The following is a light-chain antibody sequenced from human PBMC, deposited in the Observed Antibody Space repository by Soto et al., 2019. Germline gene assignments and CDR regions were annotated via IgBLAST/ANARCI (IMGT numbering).Light chain of an antibody. CDR2: GAS. Sequence: EIVLTQSPATLSLSPGERATLSCRASQNVSSNLAWYQQKPGQAPRLLIYGASTRATGIPARFSGSGSGTEFTLTISSLQSEDFAVYYCQQYNNWPITFGQGTRLEIK. J-gene: IGKJ5*01. V-gene: IGKV3-15*01. CDR3: QQYNNWPIT. CDR1: QNVSSN.